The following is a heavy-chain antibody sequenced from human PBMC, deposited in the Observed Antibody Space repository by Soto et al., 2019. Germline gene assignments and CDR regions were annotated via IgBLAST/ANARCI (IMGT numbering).Heavy chain of an antibody. V-gene: IGHV4-59*01. Sequence: QVQLQESGPGLVKPSETLSLTCTVSGASISRDYWSWIRQPPGAGLEWIGYMYYSGDTNYNPSLKSRVTITVDTSKNQFSLKMNSVTAADTAVYYCARARMGELCIDYWGQGTLVTVSS. D-gene: IGHD3-16*01. CDR3: ARARMGELCIDY. CDR2: MYYSGDT. CDR1: GASISRDY. J-gene: IGHJ4*02.